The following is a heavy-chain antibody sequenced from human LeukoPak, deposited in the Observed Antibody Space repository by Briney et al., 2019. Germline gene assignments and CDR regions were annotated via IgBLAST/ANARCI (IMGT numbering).Heavy chain of an antibody. CDR1: GFTFSSFA. J-gene: IGHJ4*02. CDR2: ISSDGSNK. CDR3: ARDRPVGVPIAISYDLDS. Sequence: GGSLRLSCAASGFTFSSFAIHWVRQAPGKGLGWVAVISSDGSNKFYADSVRGRFTISGDNSKNTLNLQMNSLRPEDTAVYYCARDRPVGVPIAISYDLDSWGQGTLVSVSS. V-gene: IGHV3-30*01. D-gene: IGHD2-2*02.